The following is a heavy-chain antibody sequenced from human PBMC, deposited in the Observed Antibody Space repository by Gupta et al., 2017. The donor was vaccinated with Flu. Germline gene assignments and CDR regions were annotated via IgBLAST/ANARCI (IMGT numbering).Heavy chain of an antibody. CDR2: ISGSGGST. V-gene: IGHV3-23*01. J-gene: IGHJ4*02. CDR3: AKMSGYLGVFDY. D-gene: IGHD5-12*01. Sequence: EVQLLESGGGLVQPGGSLRLSCAASGFTFSSYAMSWVRQAPGKGLGWVSAISGSGGSTYYADSVKGRFTISRDNSKNTLYLQMNSLRAEDTAVYYCAKMSGYLGVFDYWGQGTLVTVSS. CDR1: GFTFSSYA.